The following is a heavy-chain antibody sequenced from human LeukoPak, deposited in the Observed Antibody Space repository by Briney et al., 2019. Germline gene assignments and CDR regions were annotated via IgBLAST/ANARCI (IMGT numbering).Heavy chain of an antibody. CDR1: GFTFSDYW. CDR3: ARAMDV. Sequence: GGSLRLSCAASGFTFSDYWMHWVRQAPGKGLEWVANIKQDGSEKFYVDSVKGRFTISRDNAKNSLYLQMNSLRAEDTAVYYCARAMDVWGQGTTVTVSS. V-gene: IGHV3-7*03. J-gene: IGHJ6*02. CDR2: IKQDGSEK.